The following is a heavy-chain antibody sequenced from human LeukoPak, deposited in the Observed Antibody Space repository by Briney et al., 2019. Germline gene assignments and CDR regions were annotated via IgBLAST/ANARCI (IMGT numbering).Heavy chain of an antibody. CDR1: GHSFTSYW. D-gene: IGHD6-13*01. Sequence: GESLKISCKGSGHSFTSYWIGWVRQMPGKGLEWMGIIYPGDSDTRYSPSFQGQVTISADKSISTAYLQWSSLKASDTAMYYCARLRIPSPFIAAAGDYWGQGTLVTVSS. CDR2: IYPGDSDT. J-gene: IGHJ4*02. V-gene: IGHV5-51*01. CDR3: ARLRIPSPFIAAAGDY.